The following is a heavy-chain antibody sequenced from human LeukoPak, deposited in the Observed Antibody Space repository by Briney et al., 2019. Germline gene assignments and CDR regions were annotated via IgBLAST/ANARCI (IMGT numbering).Heavy chain of an antibody. V-gene: IGHV1-46*01. CDR1: GYTFTSNY. J-gene: IGHJ4*02. CDR3: ARDMGYYGSGSYQSLDYFDY. D-gene: IGHD3-10*01. CDR2: INPSGGST. Sequence: ASVKVSCKASGYTFTSNYMHWVRQAPGQGLEWMGIINPSGGSTSYAQKFQGRVTMTRDTSTSTVYMELSSLRSEDTAVYYCARDMGYYGSGSYQSLDYFDYWGQGTLVTVSS.